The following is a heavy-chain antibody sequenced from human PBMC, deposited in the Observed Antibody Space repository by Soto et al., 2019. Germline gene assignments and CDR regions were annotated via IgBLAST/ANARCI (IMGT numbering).Heavy chain of an antibody. CDR1: GGTFSSYA. CDR2: IIPIFGTA. V-gene: IGHV1-69*12. J-gene: IGHJ6*02. D-gene: IGHD3-10*01. Sequence: QVQLVQSGAEVKKPGSSVKVSCKASGGTFSSYAISWVRQAPGQGLEWMGGIIPIFGTANYAQKFQGRVTISADESTSTAYMELSSLRSEDTAVYYCASPHRITRVRGALGYYYGMDVWGQGTTVTVSS. CDR3: ASPHRITRVRGALGYYYGMDV.